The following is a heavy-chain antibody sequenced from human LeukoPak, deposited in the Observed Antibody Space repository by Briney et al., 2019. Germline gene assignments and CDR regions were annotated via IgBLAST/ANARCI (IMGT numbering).Heavy chain of an antibody. CDR2: TYYRSKWYH. V-gene: IGHV6-1*01. CDR1: GDNVSSNRAA. D-gene: IGHD2-8*02. Sequence: SQTLSLTCAISGDNVSSNRAAWNWIRQSPSRGLQWLGRTYYRSKWYHDYAISVSGLLTVNADTSKNQISLHLNSVTPEDTAVYYCARALVGYLSPTGVFDDWGQGTRVTVSS. J-gene: IGHJ4*02. CDR3: ARALVGYLSPTGVFDD.